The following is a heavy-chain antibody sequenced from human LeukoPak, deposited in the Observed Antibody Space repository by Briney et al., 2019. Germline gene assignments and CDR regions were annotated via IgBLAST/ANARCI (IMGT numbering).Heavy chain of an antibody. CDR2: IYYSGST. D-gene: IGHD5/OR15-5a*01. J-gene: IGHJ3*02. Sequence: SETLSLTCTVSGGSISSGDYYWSWIRQPPGKGLEWIGYIYYSGSTYYNPSLKSRVTISVDTSKNQFSLKLSSVTAADTAVYYCARDERRSNVFDIWGQGAMVTVSS. CDR3: ARDERRSNVFDI. CDR1: GGSISSGDYY. V-gene: IGHV4-30-4*01.